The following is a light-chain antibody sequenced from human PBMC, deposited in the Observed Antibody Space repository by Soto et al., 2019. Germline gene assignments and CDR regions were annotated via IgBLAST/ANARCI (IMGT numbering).Light chain of an antibody. Sequence: DIQLHQSPTFLSTPVGNSVPITCRASQGISGYLAWYQQKPGKAPKLLIYAASTLQSGVPSRFSGSGSGTEFTLTISSLQPEDFATYYCQQLNSYPLTFGGGAKVDIK. CDR2: AAS. J-gene: IGKJ4*01. CDR3: QQLNSYPLT. CDR1: QGISGY. V-gene: IGKV1-9*01.